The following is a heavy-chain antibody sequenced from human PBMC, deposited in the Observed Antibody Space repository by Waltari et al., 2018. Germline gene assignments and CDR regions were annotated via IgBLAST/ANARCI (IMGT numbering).Heavy chain of an antibody. J-gene: IGHJ5*02. V-gene: IGHV4-39*07. CDR2: IYYSWST. CDR1: GGSRSSSSYD. D-gene: IGHD3-16*02. CDR3: ARDGLKGELSCS. Sequence: QLQLQGSGPGLVKPSETLSLTGTVSGGSRSSSSYDWGRTRQPPGKGREWICSIYYSWSTYYNPSLKSRVTISVDTSKNQFSLNLSSVTAADTAVYYCARDGLKGELSCSWGQGTLVTVSS.